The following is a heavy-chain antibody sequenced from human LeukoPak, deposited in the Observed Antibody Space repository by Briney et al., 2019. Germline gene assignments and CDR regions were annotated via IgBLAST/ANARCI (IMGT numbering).Heavy chain of an antibody. CDR1: GFTFSSYA. CDR3: ARDIATSGHLAFED. V-gene: IGHV3-23*01. Sequence: GGSLRLSCAASGFTFSSYAMSWVRQAPEKGLEWVSAISGSGGSTYYADSVKGRFTISRDNSKNTLYLQMNSLRAEDTAVYYCARDIATSGHLAFEDWGQGTLVTVSS. D-gene: IGHD6-13*01. CDR2: ISGSGGST. J-gene: IGHJ4*02.